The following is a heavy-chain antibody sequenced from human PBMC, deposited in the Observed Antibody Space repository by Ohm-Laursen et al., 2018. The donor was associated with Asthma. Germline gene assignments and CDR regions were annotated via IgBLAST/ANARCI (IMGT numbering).Heavy chain of an antibody. J-gene: IGHJ6*02. CDR3: SRDPRRLPF. D-gene: IGHD4-11*01. CDR2: IGPSGRDI. CDR1: GFTFDDFP. Sequence: SLRLSCAASGFTFDDFPMTWFRQIPGKGLESISYIGPSGRDIIYADSVKGRFTISRDNARNSLYLQMNNLRAEDTAVYYCSRDPRRLPFWGQGTTVTVSS. V-gene: IGHV3-11*01.